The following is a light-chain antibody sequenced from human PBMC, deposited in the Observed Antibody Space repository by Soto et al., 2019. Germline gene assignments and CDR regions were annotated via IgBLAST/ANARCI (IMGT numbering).Light chain of an antibody. V-gene: IGKV1-39*01. Sequence: DIQMTQSPSSLSASEGDRVTITCRASQSISSYLNWYQQKPGKAPKFLIFAASSLQSGVPSRFSGSGSGTDFTLTISSLQPEDFATYYCQQSYSTPLLTFGGGTKVEIK. J-gene: IGKJ4*01. CDR1: QSISSY. CDR3: QQSYSTPLLT. CDR2: AAS.